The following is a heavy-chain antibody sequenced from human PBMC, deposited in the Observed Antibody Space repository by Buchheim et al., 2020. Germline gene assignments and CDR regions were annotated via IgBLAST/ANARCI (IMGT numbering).Heavy chain of an antibody. D-gene: IGHD3-3*01. V-gene: IGHV2-5*02. J-gene: IGHJ6*02. CDR2: IYWDDDK. Sequence: QITLKESGPTLVKPTQTLTLTCTFSGFSLSTSGVCVGWIRQPPGKALEWLALIYWDDDKRYSPSLKSRLTITKDTSKNQLVLTMTNMDPVDTATYYCANSRSGYYLYYYYGMDVWGQGTT. CDR3: ANSRSGYYLYYYYGMDV. CDR1: GFSLSTSGVC.